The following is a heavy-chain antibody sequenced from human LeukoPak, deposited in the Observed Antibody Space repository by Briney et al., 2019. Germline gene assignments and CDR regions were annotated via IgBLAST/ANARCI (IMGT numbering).Heavy chain of an antibody. J-gene: IGHJ2*01. CDR1: GGSVSSYY. CDR2: FHDGGST. Sequence: SETLSLTCSVSGGSVSSYYWSWIRQPPGKGLEWIGFFHDGGSTNYNPSFKSRVTMSVDTSKNQFSLKLSSVTAADTAVYYCARLTSSWYQDWYFDLWGRGTLVTVSS. V-gene: IGHV4-59*02. D-gene: IGHD6-13*01. CDR3: ARLTSSWYQDWYFDL.